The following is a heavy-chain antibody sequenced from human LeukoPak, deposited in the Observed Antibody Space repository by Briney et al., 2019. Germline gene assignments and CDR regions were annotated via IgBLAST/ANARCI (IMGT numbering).Heavy chain of an antibody. CDR2: INPSGGST. CDR3: ARVSRSYSSGWYYFDY. Sequence: ASVKVSCKASGYTFTSYYMHWVRQAPGQGLEWMEIINPSGGSTSYAQKFQGRVTMTRDTSTSTVYMELSSLRSEDTAVYYCARVSRSYSSGWYYFDYWGQGTLVTVSS. V-gene: IGHV1-46*01. D-gene: IGHD6-19*01. J-gene: IGHJ4*02. CDR1: GYTFTSYY.